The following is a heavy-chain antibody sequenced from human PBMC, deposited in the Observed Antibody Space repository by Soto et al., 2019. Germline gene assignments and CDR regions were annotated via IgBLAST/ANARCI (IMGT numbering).Heavy chain of an antibody. CDR1: GFTFSSYG. V-gene: IGHV3-30*18. CDR2: ISYDGSNK. D-gene: IGHD3-10*01. J-gene: IGHJ4*02. CDR3: AKDRESYYGSGSYSPFDY. Sequence: PGGSLRLSCAASGFTFSSYGMHWVRQAPGKGLEWVALISYDGSNKYYADSVKGRFTISRDNSKNTLYLQMNSLRAEDTAVYYCAKDRESYYGSGSYSPFDYWGQGTLVTVSS.